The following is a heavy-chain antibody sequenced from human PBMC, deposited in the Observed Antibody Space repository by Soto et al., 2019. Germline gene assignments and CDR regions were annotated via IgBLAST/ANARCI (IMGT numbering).Heavy chain of an antibody. CDR2: ILPFFNTA. CDR1: GGSFRREA. CDR3: ARRHEFGGNSDDFDV. J-gene: IGHJ3*01. D-gene: IGHD2-15*01. V-gene: IGHV1-69*12. Sequence: QVQLVQSGAEVKKPGSSVKVSCKASGGSFRREAINWVRQAPGQGPEWMGGILPFFNTADYAQKFQGRVTLTADVSTTTVYMELGSLRFEDTGVYYCARRHEFGGNSDDFDVWGQGTMVIVSS.